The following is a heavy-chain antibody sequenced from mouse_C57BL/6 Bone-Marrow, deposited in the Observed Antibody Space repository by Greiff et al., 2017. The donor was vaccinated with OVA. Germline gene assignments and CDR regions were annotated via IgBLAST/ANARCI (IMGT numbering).Heavy chain of an antibody. J-gene: IGHJ4*01. CDR1: GYAFSSSW. CDR3: ARITTVVDYYAMDY. Sequence: QVQLKQSGPELVKPGASVKISCKASGYAFSSSWMNWVKQRPGKGLEWIGRIYPGDGDTNYNGKFKGKATLTADKSSSTAYMQLSSLTSEDSAVYFCARITTVVDYYAMDYWGQGTSVTVSS. CDR2: IYPGDGDT. V-gene: IGHV1-82*01. D-gene: IGHD1-1*01.